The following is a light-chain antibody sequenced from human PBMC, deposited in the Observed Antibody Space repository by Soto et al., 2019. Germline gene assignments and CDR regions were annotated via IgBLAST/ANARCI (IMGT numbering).Light chain of an antibody. V-gene: IGLV1-51*01. Sequence: QSVLTQPPSVSAAPGQKVTISCSGSSSNIGNNYVSWYQQLPGTAPKLLIYDTDKRLSGIPDRFSGSKSGTSATLDITGLQTGDEADYYCAAWDSIMSDILFGGGTKVTVL. J-gene: IGLJ2*01. CDR2: DTD. CDR3: AAWDSIMSDIL. CDR1: SSNIGNNY.